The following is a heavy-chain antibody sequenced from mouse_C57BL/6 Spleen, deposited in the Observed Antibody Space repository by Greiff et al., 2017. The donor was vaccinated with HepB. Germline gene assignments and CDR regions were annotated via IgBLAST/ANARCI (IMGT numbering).Heavy chain of an antibody. V-gene: IGHV1-82*01. CDR1: GYAFSSSW. CDR3: ARGNSFY. Sequence: VKLMESGPELVKPGASVKISCKASGYAFSSSWMNWVKQRPGKGLEWIGRIYPGDGDTNYNGKFKGKATLTADKSSSTAYMQLSSLTSEDSAVYFCARGNSFYWGQGTTLTVSS. J-gene: IGHJ2*01. CDR2: IYPGDGDT. D-gene: IGHD2-1*01.